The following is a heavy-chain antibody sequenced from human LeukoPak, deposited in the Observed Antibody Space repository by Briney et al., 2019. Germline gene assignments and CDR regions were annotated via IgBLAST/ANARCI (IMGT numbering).Heavy chain of an antibody. D-gene: IGHD3-22*01. J-gene: IGHJ4*02. CDR1: GGSISGYS. CDR2: IYYSGST. CDR3: ARVADYYESSGYYDY. Sequence: SETLSLTCTVSGGSISGYSWSWIRQPPGKGLEWIGYIYYSGSTNYNPPLKSRVTISVDTSKSQVSLQLSSMTAADTAVYYCARVADYYESSGYYDYWGQGTLVTVSS. V-gene: IGHV4-59*01.